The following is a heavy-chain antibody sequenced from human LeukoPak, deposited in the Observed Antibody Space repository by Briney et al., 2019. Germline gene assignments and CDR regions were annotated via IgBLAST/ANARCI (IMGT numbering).Heavy chain of an antibody. D-gene: IGHD1-1*01. Sequence: SETLSLTCTVFGGSISSYYWSWIRQPPGKGLEWIGYMYYSGSAYYSPSLKTRVTISVDTSKNQFSLKLTSVTAADTAVYYCARSTFSSDWNLWGQGTLVTVSS. CDR1: GGSISSYY. CDR2: MYYSGSA. J-gene: IGHJ4*02. V-gene: IGHV4-59*08. CDR3: ARSTFSSDWNL.